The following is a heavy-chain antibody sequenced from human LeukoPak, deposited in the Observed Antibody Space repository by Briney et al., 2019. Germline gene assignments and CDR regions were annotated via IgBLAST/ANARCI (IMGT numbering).Heavy chain of an antibody. V-gene: IGHV1-2*02. Sequence: ASVKVSCKASGYTFTDYYMQWVRQAPGQGLEWMGWFNPNSGGTNYAQKFQGRVTMTTDTSISTAYMELSRLSSDDTAVYYCARGGLSSTSRFIDYWGQGTLVTVSS. CDR3: ARGGLSSTSRFIDY. CDR2: FNPNSGGT. J-gene: IGHJ4*02. CDR1: GYTFTDYY. D-gene: IGHD2-2*01.